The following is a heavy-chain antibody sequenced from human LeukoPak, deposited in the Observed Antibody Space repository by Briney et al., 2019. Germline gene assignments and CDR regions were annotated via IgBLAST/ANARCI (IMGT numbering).Heavy chain of an antibody. CDR3: ARDKTIANPGMVAHRVNVDN. Sequence: ASVKVSCKASRYTFTNYGTSWVRQAPGQGLEWMGWISAYNGYTNYAQKFQGRVTMTTDTSSSTAYMDLRRLRFDDTAVYYRARDKTIANPGMVAHRVNVDNWGAGTLVSVSS. J-gene: IGHJ4*02. V-gene: IGHV1-18*01. D-gene: IGHD2-15*01. CDR1: RYTFTNYG. CDR2: ISAYNGYT.